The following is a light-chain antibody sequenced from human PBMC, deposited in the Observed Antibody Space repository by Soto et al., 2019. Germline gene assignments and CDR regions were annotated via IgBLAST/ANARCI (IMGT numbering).Light chain of an antibody. CDR1: QTISSW. CDR3: QQYKTYPYS. V-gene: IGKV1-5*01. Sequence: DIQMTQSPSTLSASVRDRVTITCRASQTISSWLAWYQQMPGKAPKVLIHDASILESGVPSRFSGSGSGTEFTLTISSLQPDDFATYYCQQYKTYPYSFGQGTKVDIK. J-gene: IGKJ2*03. CDR2: DAS.